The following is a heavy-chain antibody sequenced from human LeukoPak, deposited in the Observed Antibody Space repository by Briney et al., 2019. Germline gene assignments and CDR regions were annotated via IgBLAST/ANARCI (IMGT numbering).Heavy chain of an antibody. J-gene: IGHJ4*02. CDR2: IWHDGATK. D-gene: IGHD6-6*01. V-gene: IGHV3-33*06. CDR3: AKWKYSNSGIDDY. CDR1: GFIFSNYA. Sequence: GTSLRLSCKTSGFIFSNYAMHWVRQAPGKGLDWVAMIWHDGATKFYADSVKGRFTISRDNSKNMLYLQMNSLRAEDTAVYYCAKWKYSNSGIDDYWGQGTLVTVSS.